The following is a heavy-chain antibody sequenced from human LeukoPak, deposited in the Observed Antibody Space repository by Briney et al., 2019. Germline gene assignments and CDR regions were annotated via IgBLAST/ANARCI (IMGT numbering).Heavy chain of an antibody. CDR1: GFTFDDYT. CDR3: AKGIRGIDY. Sequence: PGGSLRLSCAASGFTFDDYTMHWVRQAPGKGLEWVSLITWDGGSTYYTDSVKGRFTISRDNSKNSLYLQMNSLRTEDTALYYCAKGIRGIDYWGQGTLVTVSS. V-gene: IGHV3-43*01. CDR2: ITWDGGST. J-gene: IGHJ4*02. D-gene: IGHD2-15*01.